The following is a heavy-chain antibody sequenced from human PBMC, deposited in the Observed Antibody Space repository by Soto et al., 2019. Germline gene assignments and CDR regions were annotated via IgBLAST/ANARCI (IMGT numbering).Heavy chain of an antibody. Sequence: SETLSLTCTVSGGSINSAGHSWGWVRQSPGKGLEWKGYSYHNGSSYYNPSLQSRVTISVDRSKAQFCLTLTSVAAADTDVYYCARVSLGNDSQQLVPFYFDYWGQGTLGTVSS. D-gene: IGHD6-13*01. J-gene: IGHJ4*02. V-gene: IGHV4-30-2*06. CDR3: ARVSLGNDSQQLVPFYFDY. CDR2: SYHNGSS. CDR1: GGSINSAGHS.